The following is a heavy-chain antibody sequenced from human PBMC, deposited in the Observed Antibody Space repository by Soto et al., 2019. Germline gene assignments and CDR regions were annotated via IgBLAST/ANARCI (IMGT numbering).Heavy chain of an antibody. V-gene: IGHV3-72*01. CDR1: GFTFSDHY. D-gene: IGHD3-3*01. Sequence: EVQLVESGGGLVQPGGSPRLSCVASGFTFSDHYMDWVRQAPGKGLEWVGRTRNKANSYTTEYAASVKGRFTISRDDSKNSLYLQMNSLKTEDTAVYYCVRVTIDYYFDYWGQGTLVTVSS. CDR3: VRVTIDYYFDY. CDR2: TRNKANSYTT. J-gene: IGHJ4*02.